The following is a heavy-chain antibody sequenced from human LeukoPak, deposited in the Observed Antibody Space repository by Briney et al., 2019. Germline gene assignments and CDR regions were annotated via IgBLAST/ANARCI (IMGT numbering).Heavy chain of an antibody. V-gene: IGHV4-59*01. J-gene: IGHJ2*01. D-gene: IGHD2-15*01. CDR2: INYSGTT. Sequence: SETLSLTRTVSGGSINTYYWSWLRQPPGKGLEWIGCINYSGTTNYNPSLKNRVTISVDTSKNHFSLRLTSVTAADTAVYYCARDPRLYCSGSSCFQSYYFDLWGLGALVTVSS. CDR1: GGSINTYY. CDR3: ARDPRLYCSGSSCFQSYYFDL.